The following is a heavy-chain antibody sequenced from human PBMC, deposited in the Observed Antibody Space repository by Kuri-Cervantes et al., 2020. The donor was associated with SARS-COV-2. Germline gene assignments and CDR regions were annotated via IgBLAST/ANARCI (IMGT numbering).Heavy chain of an antibody. CDR2: MNPNSGNK. V-gene: IGHV1-8*01. CDR3: ARGGIFFGHYYYGMDV. J-gene: IGHJ6*02. D-gene: IGHD3-3*01. Sequence: ASVKVSCKASGYIFTSYDISWVRQATGQGLEWMGWMNPNSGNKGYAQKFQGRLSMTRDTSISTVYMELSSLRSEDTAVYYCARGGIFFGHYYYGMDVWGQGTTVTVSS. CDR1: GYIFTSYD.